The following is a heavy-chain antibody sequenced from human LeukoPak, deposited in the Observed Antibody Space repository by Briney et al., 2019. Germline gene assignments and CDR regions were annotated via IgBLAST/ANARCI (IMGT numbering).Heavy chain of an antibody. Sequence: GGSLRLSCAVSGFTFSNTYMSWVRQAPGKGLEWVSLIYPNGNIYYADSVKGRFTISRDNSKNTLFLQMNSLRAEDTAVYYCARERFRGGEGAFDIWGQGTMVTVSS. CDR3: ARERFRGGEGAFDI. D-gene: IGHD3-16*01. J-gene: IGHJ3*02. CDR1: GFTFSNTY. CDR2: IYPNGNI. V-gene: IGHV3-66*03.